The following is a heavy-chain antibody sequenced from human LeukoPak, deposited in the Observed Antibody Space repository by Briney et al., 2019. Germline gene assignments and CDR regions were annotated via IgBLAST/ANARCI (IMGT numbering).Heavy chain of an antibody. CDR3: ARHSEKLGATVY. D-gene: IGHD1-26*01. CDR1: GGSFSGYY. V-gene: IGHV4-34*01. J-gene: IGHJ4*02. Sequence: SETLSLTCAVYGGSFSGYYWSWIRQPPGKGLEWIGEINHSGSTYYNPSLKSRVTISVDTSKNQFSLKLSSVTAADTAVYYCARHSEKLGATVYWGQGTLVTVSS. CDR2: INHSGST.